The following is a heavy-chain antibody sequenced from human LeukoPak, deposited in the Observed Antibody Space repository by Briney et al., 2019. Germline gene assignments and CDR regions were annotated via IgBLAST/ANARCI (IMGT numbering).Heavy chain of an antibody. Sequence: PGGSLRLSCAAPGFTFSSYAMSWVRQAPGKGLEWVSVISGSGGSTYYADSVKDRFTISRDNSKNTLYLQMNSLGAEDTAVYYCAKGRAAAGQINLNSHFDYWGQGTLVTVSS. CDR2: ISGSGGST. D-gene: IGHD6-13*01. CDR1: GFTFSSYA. J-gene: IGHJ4*02. V-gene: IGHV3-23*01. CDR3: AKGRAAAGQINLNSHFDY.